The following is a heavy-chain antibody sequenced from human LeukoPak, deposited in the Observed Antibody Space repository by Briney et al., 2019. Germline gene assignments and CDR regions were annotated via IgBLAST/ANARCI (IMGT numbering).Heavy chain of an antibody. Sequence: GGSLRLSCAASGFTVSNNYMSWVRQAPGKGLEWVSVIYSGGSTYYADSVEGRFTISRHNSKNTLYLQMNSLRAEDTAVYYCARDSGIAVAADWGQGTLVTVSS. CDR3: ARDSGIAVAAD. CDR2: IYSGGST. J-gene: IGHJ4*02. CDR1: GFTVSNNY. D-gene: IGHD6-19*01. V-gene: IGHV3-53*04.